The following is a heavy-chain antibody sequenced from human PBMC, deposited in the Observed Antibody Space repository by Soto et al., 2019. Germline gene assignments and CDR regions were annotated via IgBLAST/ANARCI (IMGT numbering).Heavy chain of an antibody. Sequence: SVKVSCKASGFTFTSSGGQWVRQARGQRLEWIGWIVVGSGNTNYAQKFQERVTITRDMSTSTAYMELSSLRSEDTAVYYCAADEVDGSGRSLWGQGTMVTVSS. CDR3: AADEVDGSGRSL. J-gene: IGHJ3*01. D-gene: IGHD1-26*01. CDR2: IVVGSGNT. CDR1: GFTFTSSG. V-gene: IGHV1-58*01.